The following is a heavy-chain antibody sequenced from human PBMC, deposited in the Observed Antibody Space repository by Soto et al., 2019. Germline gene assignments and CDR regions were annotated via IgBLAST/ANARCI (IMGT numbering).Heavy chain of an antibody. J-gene: IGHJ6*02. Sequence: RDWGGQAPFQWLEWMRCLNAGHGNTKYSHKFPGRVTITSHTSASTAYMQLSSLRSEDTAVYSCASSRITMLPYGMDVSGQATTVTVSS. D-gene: IGHD3-10*01. CDR2: LNAGHGNT. V-gene: IGHV1-3*01. CDR3: ASSRITMLPYGMDV.